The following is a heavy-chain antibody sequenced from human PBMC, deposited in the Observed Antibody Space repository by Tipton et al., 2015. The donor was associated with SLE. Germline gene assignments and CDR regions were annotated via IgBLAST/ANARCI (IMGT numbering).Heavy chain of an antibody. V-gene: IGHV4-38-2*02. J-gene: IGHJ5*02. CDR1: GYSVSSGYY. CDR2: INHSGST. CDR3: AEGICSSTSCQGNWFDP. D-gene: IGHD2-2*01. Sequence: LRLSCTVSGYSVSSGYYWGWIRQPPGKGLEWIGEINHSGSTNYNPSLKSRVTISVDTSKNQFSLKLSSVTAADTAVYYCAEGICSSTSCQGNWFDPWGQGTLVTVSS.